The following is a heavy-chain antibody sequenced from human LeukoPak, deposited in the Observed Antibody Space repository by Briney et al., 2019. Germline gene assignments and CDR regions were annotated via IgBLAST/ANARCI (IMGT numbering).Heavy chain of an antibody. D-gene: IGHD3-9*01. CDR2: ISAYNGNT. V-gene: IGHV1-18*04. CDR1: GYTFTSYG. J-gene: IGHJ4*02. CDR3: ARGGRYYDVLTGKDF. Sequence: GASVKVSCKASGYTFTSYGISWVRQAPGRGLEWMGWISAYNGNTNYAQKLQGRVTMSTDTSTSTAYMELRSLISDDTAVYFCARGGRYYDVLTGKDFWGQGTLVTVSS.